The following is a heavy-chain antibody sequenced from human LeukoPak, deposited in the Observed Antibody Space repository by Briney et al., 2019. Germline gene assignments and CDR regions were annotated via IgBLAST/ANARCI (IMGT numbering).Heavy chain of an antibody. CDR3: ARTTSMTASGYDY. Sequence: ASVKVSCEASGYTLTNYHINWVRQASGQGLEWMTWINPDTGDKGYARKFQDRVTITTDTSISTAYMELSSLSSEDTAVYFCARTTSMTASGYDYWGQGTLVSVSS. V-gene: IGHV1-8*03. CDR1: GYTLTNYH. CDR2: INPDTGDK. D-gene: IGHD2-21*02. J-gene: IGHJ4*02.